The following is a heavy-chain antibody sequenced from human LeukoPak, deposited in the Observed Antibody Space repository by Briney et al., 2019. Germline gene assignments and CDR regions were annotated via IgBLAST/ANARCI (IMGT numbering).Heavy chain of an antibody. Sequence: PSETLSLTCTVSGGSINSYYWSWIRQPAGKGLEWIGRIYTSGSTNYNPSLKSRVTISVDTSKNQFSLKLSSVTAADTAVYYCARHAPEDIAVAGYDAFDIWGQGTMVTVSS. CDR2: IYTSGST. J-gene: IGHJ3*02. V-gene: IGHV4-4*07. CDR1: GGSINSYY. CDR3: ARHAPEDIAVAGYDAFDI. D-gene: IGHD6-19*01.